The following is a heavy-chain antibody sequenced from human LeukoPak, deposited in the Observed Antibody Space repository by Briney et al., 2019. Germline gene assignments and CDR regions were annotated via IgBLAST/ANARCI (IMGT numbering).Heavy chain of an antibody. D-gene: IGHD2-2*01. CDR3: ARALGYCSSTSCLNWFDP. Sequence: PSETLSLTCTVSGGSISGHFWSWIRQPPGKGLEWIGFVSYSGDTNYSPSFNGRVTISLDTSKSQFSLNLNSVTAADTAVYYCARALGYCSSTSCLNWFDPWGQGTLVTVSS. CDR2: VSYSGDT. CDR1: GGSISGHF. V-gene: IGHV4-59*11. J-gene: IGHJ5*02.